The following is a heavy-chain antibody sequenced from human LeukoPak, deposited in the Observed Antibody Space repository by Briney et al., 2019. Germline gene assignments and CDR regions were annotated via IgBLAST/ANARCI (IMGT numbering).Heavy chain of an antibody. CDR2: IHYSGST. CDR3: AKGSGYDANWFDP. V-gene: IGHV4-59*12. CDR1: SGSISSYY. J-gene: IGHJ5*02. Sequence: SETLSLTCIVSSGSISSYYWSWIRQPPGKGLEWIGYIHYSGSTNYNPSLKSRVTISADTSKKQFSLKLSSVTAADTAVYYCAKGSGYDANWFDPWGQGTLVTVSS. D-gene: IGHD5-12*01.